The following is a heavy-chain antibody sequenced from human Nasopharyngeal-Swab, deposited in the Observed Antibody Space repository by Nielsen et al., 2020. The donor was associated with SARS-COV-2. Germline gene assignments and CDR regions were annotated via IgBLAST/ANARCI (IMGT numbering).Heavy chain of an antibody. CDR2: ISWNSGSI. Sequence: SLKISCAASGFTFDDYAMHWVRQAPGKGLEWVSGISWNSGSIGYADSVKGRFTISRDNSKNTLYLQMNSLRAEDTAVYYCAKDQTVRQWLATTLEFDYWGQGTLVTVSS. J-gene: IGHJ4*02. V-gene: IGHV3-9*01. CDR1: GFTFDDYA. CDR3: AKDQTVRQWLATTLEFDY. D-gene: IGHD6-19*01.